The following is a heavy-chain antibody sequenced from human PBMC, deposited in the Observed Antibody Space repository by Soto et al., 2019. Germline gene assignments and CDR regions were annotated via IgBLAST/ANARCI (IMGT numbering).Heavy chain of an antibody. D-gene: IGHD4-17*01. CDR1: GFTFSSYS. V-gene: IGHV3-48*01. J-gene: IGHJ4*02. Sequence: EVQLVESGGGLVQPGGSLRLSCAASGFTFSSYSMNWVRQAPGKGLEWVSYISSSSSPIYYADSVKGRFTISRDNAKNSLYLQMNSLRAEDTAVYYCARIGRLRWGDYWGQGTLVTFSS. CDR3: ARIGRLRWGDY. CDR2: ISSSSSPI.